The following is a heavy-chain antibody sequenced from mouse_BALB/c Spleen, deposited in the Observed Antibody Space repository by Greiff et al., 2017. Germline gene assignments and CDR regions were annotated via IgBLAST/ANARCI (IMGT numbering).Heavy chain of an antibody. CDR3: AGDPDRDYAMDY. CDR2: IRNKANGYTT. V-gene: IGHV7-3*02. J-gene: IGHJ4*01. CDR1: GFTFTDYY. Sequence: VQLKESGGGLVQPGGSLRLSCATSGFTFTDYYMSWVRQPPGKALEWLGFIRNKANGYTTEYSASVKGRITISRDNSQSILYLQMNTRRAEDSATYYCAGDPDRDYAMDYWGQGTSVTVSS. D-gene: IGHD3-3*01.